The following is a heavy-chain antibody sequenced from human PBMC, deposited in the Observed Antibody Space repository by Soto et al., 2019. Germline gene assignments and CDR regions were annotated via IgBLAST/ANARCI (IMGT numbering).Heavy chain of an antibody. CDR2: IYSGGST. J-gene: IGHJ4*02. CDR1: GFTVSSNY. Sequence: EVQLVETGGGLIQPGGSLRLSCAASGFTVSSNYMSWVRQAPGKGLEWVSVIYSGGSTYYADSVKGRFTISRDNSKNTLYIQMNSRRAEDTAVYYCVRAAGRTFGDYDYCDYGGQGTLVTVSS. V-gene: IGHV3-53*02. CDR3: VRAAGRTFGDYDYCDY. D-gene: IGHD4-17*01.